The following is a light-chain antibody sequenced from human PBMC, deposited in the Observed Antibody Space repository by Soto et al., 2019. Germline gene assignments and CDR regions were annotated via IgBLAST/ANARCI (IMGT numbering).Light chain of an antibody. J-gene: IGKJ4*01. CDR2: GAS. Sequence: EIVLTQSPGALPLSPGERAALSCRGSQSVSSSYLAWYQQRPGQAPRLLIYGASTRATGIPARFSGSGSGTEFTLTISSLQSEDFAVYYCQQYNIWPLTFGGGTKVDIK. V-gene: IGKV3-15*01. CDR1: QSVSSSY. CDR3: QQYNIWPLT.